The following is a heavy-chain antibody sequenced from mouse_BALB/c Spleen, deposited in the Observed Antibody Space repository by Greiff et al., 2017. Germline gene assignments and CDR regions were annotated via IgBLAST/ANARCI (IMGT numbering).Heavy chain of an antibody. Sequence: QVHVKQSGAELARPGASVKMSCKASGYTFTSYTMHWVKQRPGQGLEWIGYINPSSGYTNYNQKFKDKATLTADKSSSTAYMQLSSLTSEDSAVYYCAGGSTVVEAMDYWGQGTSVTVSS. D-gene: IGHD1-1*01. V-gene: IGHV1-4*01. CDR3: AGGSTVVEAMDY. CDR2: INPSSGYT. J-gene: IGHJ4*01. CDR1: GYTFTSYT.